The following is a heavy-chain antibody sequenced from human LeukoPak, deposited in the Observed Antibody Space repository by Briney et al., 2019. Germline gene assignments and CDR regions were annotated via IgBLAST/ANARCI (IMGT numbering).Heavy chain of an antibody. Sequence: QTGGSLRLSCAASGFTFSSYGMHWVRQAPGKGLEWVAVISYDGSNKYYADSVKGRFTISRDNSKNTLYLQMNSLRAEDTAVYYCAKDLYCSGGSCYSGVSYYYYMDVWGKGTTVTVSS. CDR2: ISYDGSNK. J-gene: IGHJ6*03. D-gene: IGHD2-15*01. CDR3: AKDLYCSGGSCYSGVSYYYYMDV. V-gene: IGHV3-30*18. CDR1: GFTFSSYG.